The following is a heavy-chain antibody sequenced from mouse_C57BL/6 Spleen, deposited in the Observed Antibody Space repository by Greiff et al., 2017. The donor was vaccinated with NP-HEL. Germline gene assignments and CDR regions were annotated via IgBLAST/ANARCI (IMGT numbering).Heavy chain of an antibody. CDR1: GFNIKDYY. CDR2: IDPEDGET. V-gene: IGHV14-2*01. Sequence: VQLQQSGAELVKPGASVKLSCTASGFNIKDYYMHWVKQRTEQGLEWIGRIDPEDGETKYAPKCQGKATITADTSSNTAYLQLSSLTSEDTAVYYCASYYGSGGFDYWGQGTTLTVSS. CDR3: ASYYGSGGFDY. J-gene: IGHJ2*01. D-gene: IGHD1-1*01.